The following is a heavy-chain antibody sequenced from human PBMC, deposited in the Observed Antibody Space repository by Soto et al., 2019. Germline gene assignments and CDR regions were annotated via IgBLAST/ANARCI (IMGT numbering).Heavy chain of an antibody. CDR2: LSYDGSEK. V-gene: IGHV3-30*18. Sequence: GGSLRLSCVVSGFTFKNYGMHWVRQAPGKGLEWVSVLSYDGSEKDYAASVRGRFTISRDNSKNTLYLQMNSLRTEDTAIYYCAKFPRGNYEPSWGQGTLVTVSS. J-gene: IGHJ5*02. CDR3: AKFPRGNYEPS. CDR1: GFTFKNYG. D-gene: IGHD3-3*01.